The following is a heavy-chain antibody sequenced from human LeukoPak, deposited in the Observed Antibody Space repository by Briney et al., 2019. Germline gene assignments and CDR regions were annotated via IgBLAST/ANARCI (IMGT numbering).Heavy chain of an antibody. V-gene: IGHV3-23*01. D-gene: IGHD5-12*01. Sequence: GGSLRLSCAASGFTFSDYAMSWVRQAPGKGLEWVSSIGGSGGSAYYTDSVKGRFTISRDNSKDTLFLQMNSLRAEDTAVYYCARSYSGYDIVYYGRFRGPHLFDYWGQGTLVTVSS. CDR3: ARSYSGYDIVYYGRFRGPHLFDY. CDR2: IGGSGGSA. J-gene: IGHJ4*02. CDR1: GFTFSDYA.